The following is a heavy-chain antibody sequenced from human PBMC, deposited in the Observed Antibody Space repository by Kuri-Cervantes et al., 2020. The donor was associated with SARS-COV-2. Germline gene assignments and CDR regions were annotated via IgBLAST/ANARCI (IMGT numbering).Heavy chain of an antibody. D-gene: IGHD6-19*01. CDR2: ISSNGDST. CDR1: GFTFGDYA. Sequence: GESLKISCTASGFTFGDYAMSWVRQAPGKGLEYVSGISSNGDSTYYADSVKGRFTISRDNSKNTLYLQMNSLRAEDTAVYYCARDPVAGLLDYWGQGTLVTVSS. J-gene: IGHJ4*02. CDR3: ARDPVAGLLDY. V-gene: IGHV3-64*04.